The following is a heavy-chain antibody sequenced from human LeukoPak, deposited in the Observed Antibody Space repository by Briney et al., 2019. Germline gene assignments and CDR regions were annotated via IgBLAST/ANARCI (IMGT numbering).Heavy chain of an antibody. CDR1: GFTFSTSG. D-gene: IGHD6-19*01. CDR2: TRYDGTSK. Sequence: PGGSLRLSCAASGFTFSTSGIHWVRQAPGKGLEWVAFTRYDGTSKYYADSVKGRFTISRDNSKNTLYLQMNSLTPEDTAMYYCAKEYSSGHFYFDYWGQGTLVTVSS. J-gene: IGHJ4*02. V-gene: IGHV3-30*02. CDR3: AKEYSSGHFYFDY.